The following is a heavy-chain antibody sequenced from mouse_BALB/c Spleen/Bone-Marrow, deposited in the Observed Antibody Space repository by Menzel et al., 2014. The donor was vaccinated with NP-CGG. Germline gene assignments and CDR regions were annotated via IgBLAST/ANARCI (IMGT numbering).Heavy chain of an antibody. J-gene: IGHJ2*01. V-gene: IGHV5-17*02. D-gene: IGHD4-1*01. CDR1: GFTFSSFG. Sequence: DVHLVESGGGLVQPGGSRKLSCAASGFTFSSFGMRWVRQAPERGLEWVAYISSGSSTIFYADTAKGRFTISIDNPKNTLFLQVTSLRSEDTAMYYCTRGGNWEDFDYWGQGTTLTVSS. CDR2: ISSGSSTI. CDR3: TRGGNWEDFDY.